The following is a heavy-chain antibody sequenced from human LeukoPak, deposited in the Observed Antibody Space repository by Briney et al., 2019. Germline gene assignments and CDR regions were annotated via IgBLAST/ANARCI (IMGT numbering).Heavy chain of an antibody. CDR3: ARVAGIHIVVERRAFDI. V-gene: IGHV4-59*01. CDR1: GGSISSYY. J-gene: IGHJ3*02. CDR2: IYYSGST. Sequence: TPSESLSLTCTVSGGSISSYYWSWVRQPPGKGLEWLGYIYYSGSTNYNPSLKSRVTISVDTSKNQFSLKLSSVTAADTAVYYCARVAGIHIVVERRAFDIWGQGTMVTVSS. D-gene: IGHD2-21*01.